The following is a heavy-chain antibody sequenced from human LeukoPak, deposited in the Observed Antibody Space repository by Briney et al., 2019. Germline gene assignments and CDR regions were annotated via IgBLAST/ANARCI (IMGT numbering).Heavy chain of an antibody. V-gene: IGHV3-74*01. Sequence: GGSLRLSCAASGFTFSNYWMHWVRQAPGKGLVWVSRINSDGSSTSNADSVKGRFTMSRDNAKNTLYLQMNSLRAEDTAVYYCARVGTIGNTVDGFDLWGQGTMVTVSS. CDR2: INSDGSST. CDR1: GFTFSNYW. D-gene: IGHD1-1*01. CDR3: ARVGTIGNTVDGFDL. J-gene: IGHJ3*01.